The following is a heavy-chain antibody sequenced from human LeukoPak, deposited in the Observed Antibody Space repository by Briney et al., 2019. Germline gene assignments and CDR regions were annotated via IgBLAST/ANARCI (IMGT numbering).Heavy chain of an antibody. Sequence: SETQSLTCTVSGGSISSYYWSWIRQPPGKGLEWIGYIYYSGSTNYNPSLKSRVTISVDTSKNQFSLKLSSVTAADTAVYCCARGRPGSSVTYFDYWGQGTLVTVSS. CDR1: GGSISSYY. CDR2: IYYSGST. D-gene: IGHD1-26*01. CDR3: ARGRPGSSVTYFDY. V-gene: IGHV4-59*01. J-gene: IGHJ4*02.